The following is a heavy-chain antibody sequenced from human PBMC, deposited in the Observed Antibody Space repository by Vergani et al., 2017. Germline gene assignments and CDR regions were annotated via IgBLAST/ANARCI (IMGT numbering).Heavy chain of an antibody. CDR3: SRDPVEWILSHYYMDV. V-gene: IGHV3-21*02. Sequence: EVQLVESGGGLVKPGGSLRLSCAASGFSFSSYTMNWVRQAPGKGLEGVSAISSGGDYIYYADSVKGRFTISRDNAKNSVFLQLNSLRAEDSAVYYCSRDPVEWILSHYYMDVWGKGTTVTVSS. CDR2: ISSGGDYI. J-gene: IGHJ6*03. CDR1: GFSFSSYT. D-gene: IGHD3-3*01.